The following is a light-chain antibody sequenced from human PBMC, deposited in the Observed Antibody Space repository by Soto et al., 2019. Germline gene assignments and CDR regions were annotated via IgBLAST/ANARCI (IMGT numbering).Light chain of an antibody. CDR2: EVS. J-gene: IGLJ3*02. CDR1: SSDVGGYNY. V-gene: IGLV2-14*01. Sequence: QSALTQPASVSGSPGQSITISCTGTSSDVGGYNYVSWYQQHPGKAPKLMIYEVSNRLSRVSNRFSGSKSGNTASLTISGLQAEDEADYYCSSYTSSSTRVFGGGTKLTVL. CDR3: SSYTSSSTRV.